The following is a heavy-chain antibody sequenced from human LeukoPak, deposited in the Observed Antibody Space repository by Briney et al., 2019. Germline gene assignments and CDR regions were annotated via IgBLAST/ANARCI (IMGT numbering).Heavy chain of an antibody. V-gene: IGHV1-2*02. CDR3: ARVGGNTIFGPDAFDI. D-gene: IGHD3-3*01. Sequence: ASVKVSCKASGYTFTSYYMHWVRQAPGQGLEWMGWINPNSGGTNYAQKFQGRVTMTRDTSISTAYMELSRLRSDDTAVYYCARVGGNTIFGPDAFDIWGQGTMVTVSS. J-gene: IGHJ3*02. CDR1: GYTFTSYY. CDR2: INPNSGGT.